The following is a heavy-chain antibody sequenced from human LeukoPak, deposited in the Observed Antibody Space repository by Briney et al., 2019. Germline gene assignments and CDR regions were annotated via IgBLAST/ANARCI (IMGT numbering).Heavy chain of an antibody. D-gene: IGHD6-19*01. Sequence: SETLSLTCTVSGGSISSYYWSWIRQPAGKGLEWIGRIYTSGSTNYNPSLKSRVTISVDTSKNQFSLKLSSVTAADTAVYYCARWPGIAVAGTLADYWGQGTLVTVSS. CDR3: ARWPGIAVAGTLADY. J-gene: IGHJ4*02. CDR1: GGSISSYY. CDR2: IYTSGST. V-gene: IGHV4-4*07.